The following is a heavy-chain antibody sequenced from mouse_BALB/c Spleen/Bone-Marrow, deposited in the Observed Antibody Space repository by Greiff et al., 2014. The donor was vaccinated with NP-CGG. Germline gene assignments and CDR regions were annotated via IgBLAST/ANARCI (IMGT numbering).Heavy chain of an antibody. CDR2: INPSSGYT. CDR1: GYTFTYYT. V-gene: IGHV1-4*02. J-gene: IGHJ4*01. CDR3: VRENYDYDGDAMDY. D-gene: IGHD2-4*01. Sequence: QVQLQQSAAELARPGASVKMSCRTSGYTFTYYTMHWVKQRPGRGLEWIGYINPSSGYTDYNQKFKDKTTLTTDKSSSTAYLQLSSLTSEDPAVYYCVRENYDYDGDAMDYWGQGTSVTVSS.